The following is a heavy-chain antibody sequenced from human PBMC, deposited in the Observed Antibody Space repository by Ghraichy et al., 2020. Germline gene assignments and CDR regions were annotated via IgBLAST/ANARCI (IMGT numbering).Heavy chain of an antibody. V-gene: IGHV3-21*01. CDR3: VRGDNWDDIRYHYALDV. Sequence: GGSLRLSCAASGFTFKVYSMNWVRQAPGKGLEWVSAISTTGNYVNYADSVKGRFTVSRDNVQRSFFLEMNNLKVEDTALYFCVRGDNWDDIRYHYALDVWGQGTTVAVSS. CDR1: GFTFKVYS. CDR2: ISTTGNYV. D-gene: IGHD1-1*01. J-gene: IGHJ6*02.